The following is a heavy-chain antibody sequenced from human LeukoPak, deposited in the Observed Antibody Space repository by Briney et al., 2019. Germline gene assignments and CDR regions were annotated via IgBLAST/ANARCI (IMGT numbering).Heavy chain of an antibody. V-gene: IGHV4-39*07. CDR2: IYYSGST. J-gene: IGHJ4*02. CDR1: GGSISSSSYY. D-gene: IGHD5-18*01. Sequence: SETLSLTCTVSGGSISSSSYYWGWIRQPPGKGLEWIGSIYYSGSTYYNPSLKSRVTISVDTSKNQFSLKLSSVTAADTAVYYCARDQYSYGVFDYWGQGTLVTVSS. CDR3: ARDQYSYGVFDY.